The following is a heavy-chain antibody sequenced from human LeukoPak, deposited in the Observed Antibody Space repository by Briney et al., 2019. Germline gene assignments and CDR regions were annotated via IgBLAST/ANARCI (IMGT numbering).Heavy chain of an antibody. CDR2: ISSSGSTI. CDR1: GFTFSSYE. J-gene: IGHJ4*02. V-gene: IGHV3-48*03. Sequence: GGSLRLSCAASGFTFSSYEMNWVRQAAGKGLEWVSYISSSGSTIYYADSVKGRFTISRDNAKNSLYLQMNSLRAEGTAVYYCARGPVESFDYWGQGTLVTVSS. CDR3: ARGPVESFDY.